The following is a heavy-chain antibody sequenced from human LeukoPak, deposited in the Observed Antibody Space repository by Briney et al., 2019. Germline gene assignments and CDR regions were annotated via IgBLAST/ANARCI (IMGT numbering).Heavy chain of an antibody. CDR1: GYTFTSYG. Sequence: ASVKVSCKASGYTFTSYGISWVRQAPGQGLEWMGWISAYNGNTNYAQKLQGRVTMTTDTSTSTAYMELRSLRSDDTAVYYWARDPTYCSGGSCYYTGFYYYGMDVWGQGTTVTVSS. CDR2: ISAYNGNT. V-gene: IGHV1-18*01. D-gene: IGHD2-15*01. CDR3: ARDPTYCSGGSCYYTGFYYYGMDV. J-gene: IGHJ6*02.